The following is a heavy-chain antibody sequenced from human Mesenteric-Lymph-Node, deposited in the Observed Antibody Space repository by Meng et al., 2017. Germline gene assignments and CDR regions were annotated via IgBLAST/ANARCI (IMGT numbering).Heavy chain of an antibody. CDR1: GGSFRDYY. CDR2: IDHRGNT. Sequence: QVQLQHWGSGLLKPSETLSRSCAVDGGSFRDYYWTWIRHPPGKGLEWIGEIDHRGNTKYNPSLKSRVTISLDTSKKQFSLKVSSVTAADSAVYYCARRGPSGNFSPWSQGALVTVSS. J-gene: IGHJ5*02. D-gene: IGHD3-10*01. V-gene: IGHV4-34*01. CDR3: ARRGPSGNFSP.